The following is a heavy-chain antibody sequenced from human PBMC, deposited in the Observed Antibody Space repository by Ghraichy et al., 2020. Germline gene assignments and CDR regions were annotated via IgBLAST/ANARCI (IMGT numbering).Heavy chain of an antibody. CDR1: GGSFSGYY. J-gene: IGHJ6*03. CDR2: INHSGST. Sequence: SETLSLTCAVYGGSFSGYYWSWIRRPPGKGLEWIGEINHSGSTNYNPSLKSRVTISVDTSKNQFSLKLSSVTAADTAVYYCARDKHYCSSTSCYNGYYYYMDVWGKGTTVTVSS. CDR3: ARDKHYCSSTSCYNGYYYYMDV. V-gene: IGHV4-34*01. D-gene: IGHD2-2*02.